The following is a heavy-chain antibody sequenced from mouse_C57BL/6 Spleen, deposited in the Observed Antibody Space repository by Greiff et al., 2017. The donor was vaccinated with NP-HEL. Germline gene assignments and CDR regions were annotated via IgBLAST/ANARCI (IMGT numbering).Heavy chain of an antibody. V-gene: IGHV1-59*01. D-gene: IGHD2-1*01. CDR2: IDPSDSYT. CDR3: ARSYYYGKEAMDY. Sequence: QVQLQQPGAELVRPGTSVKLSCKASGYTFTSYWMHWVKQRPGQGLEWIGVIDPSDSYTNYNQKVKGKATLTVDTSSSTAYMQLSSLTSEDSAVYYCARSYYYGKEAMDYWGQGTSVTVSS. J-gene: IGHJ4*01. CDR1: GYTFTSYW.